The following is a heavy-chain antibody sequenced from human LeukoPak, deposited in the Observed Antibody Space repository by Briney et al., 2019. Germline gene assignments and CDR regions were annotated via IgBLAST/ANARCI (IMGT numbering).Heavy chain of an antibody. CDR2: MCYDGSDK. J-gene: IGHJ4*02. CDR1: GFTFSSYG. CDR3: ARGARMSAAGFLGLFDY. Sequence: GRSLRLSCAASGFTFSSYGMHWVRQAPGKGLEWVAVMCYDGSDKYYADSVKGRFTISRDNSKNTLYLQMNSLRVEDTAVYYCARGARMSAAGFLGLFDYWGQGTLVTVSS. V-gene: IGHV3-33*01. D-gene: IGHD6-13*01.